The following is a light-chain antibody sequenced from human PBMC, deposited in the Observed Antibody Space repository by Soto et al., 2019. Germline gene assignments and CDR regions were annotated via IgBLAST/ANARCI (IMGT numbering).Light chain of an antibody. J-gene: IGLJ3*02. V-gene: IGLV3-21*02. CDR2: DDR. Sequence: SYELTQPPSVSVAPGQTATVTCGGRNIGSKSVHWYQQKPGQAPALVVHDDRDRPSRIPGRFSGSNSGDTATLTISGVEAGDEADYYCQVWDRSSNHWVFGGGTKLTVL. CDR3: QVWDRSSNHWV. CDR1: NIGSKS.